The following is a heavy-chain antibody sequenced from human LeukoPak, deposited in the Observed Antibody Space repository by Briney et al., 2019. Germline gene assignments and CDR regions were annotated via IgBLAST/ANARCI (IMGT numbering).Heavy chain of an antibody. CDR1: GFTFSSYS. D-gene: IGHD5-18*01. V-gene: IGHV3-21*01. CDR3: ARDPQDVDTAMVAPYYYYMDV. CDR2: ISSSGSYI. Sequence: GGSLRLSCAASGFTFSSYSMNWVRQAPGKGLEWVSSISSSGSYIYYADSVKGRFTISRDNAKNSLYLQMNSLRAEDTAVYYCARDPQDVDTAMVAPYYYYMDVWGKGTTVTISS. J-gene: IGHJ6*03.